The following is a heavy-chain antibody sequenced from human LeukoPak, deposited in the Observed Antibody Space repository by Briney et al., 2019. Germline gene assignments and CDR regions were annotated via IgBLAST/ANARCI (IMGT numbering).Heavy chain of an antibody. CDR3: ATGDYSNYYYRMDV. Sequence: AGSLRLSSAASAFTVSNACMGWVRQAPGKGLEWAGRIKRKTDGGTTDYAAPVKGRFTISRDDSKNTLYLQMSSLKTEDTAVYYCATGDYSNYYYRMDVWGQGTTVTVSS. D-gene: IGHD4-11*01. J-gene: IGHJ6*02. CDR1: AFTVSNAC. V-gene: IGHV3-15*05. CDR2: IKRKTDGGTT.